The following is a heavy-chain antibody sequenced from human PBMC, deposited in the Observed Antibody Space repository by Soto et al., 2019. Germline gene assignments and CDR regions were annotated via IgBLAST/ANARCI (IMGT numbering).Heavy chain of an antibody. CDR3: ARNVLRFFDWSPGGLDV. J-gene: IGHJ6*03. D-gene: IGHD3-9*01. CDR2: IYYSGST. V-gene: IGHV4-59*01. CDR1: GGSISSYY. Sequence: ETLSLTCTVSGGSISSYYWSWIRQPPGKGLEWIGYIYYSGSTNYNPSLKSRVTISVDTSKNQFSLKLSSVTAADTAVYYCARNVLRFFDWSPGGLDVGGKGTRVTVS.